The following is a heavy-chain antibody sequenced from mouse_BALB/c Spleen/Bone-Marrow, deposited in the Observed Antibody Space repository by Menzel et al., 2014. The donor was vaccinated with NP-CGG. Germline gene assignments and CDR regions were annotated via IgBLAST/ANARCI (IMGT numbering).Heavy chain of an antibody. CDR2: ISSRGST. Sequence: DVMLVESGGGLLKPGGSLKLSCAASGFTFSSYAMSWVRQTPEKRLEWVASISSRGSTYYPDSVKVRFTISRDNARNILYLQMSSLRSEDTAMYDCASLTTVHWYFDVWGAGTPVPVSS. CDR3: ASLTTVHWYFDV. V-gene: IGHV5-6-5*01. D-gene: IGHD1-1*01. CDR1: GFTFSSYA. J-gene: IGHJ1*01.